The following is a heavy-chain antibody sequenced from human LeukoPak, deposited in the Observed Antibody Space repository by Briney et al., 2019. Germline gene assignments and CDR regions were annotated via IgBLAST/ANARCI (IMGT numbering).Heavy chain of an antibody. Sequence: KPSETLSLTCTVSGGSISNYYWSWIRQPPGKRLEWIGYIYYGGSTNYNPSLKSRVTISVDTSKNQFSLKLTSVTAADAAVYYCARAEDPYYYDSSGFDPWGQGTLVSVSS. CDR1: GGSISNYY. J-gene: IGHJ5*02. CDR2: IYYGGST. CDR3: ARAEDPYYYDSSGFDP. V-gene: IGHV4-59*01. D-gene: IGHD3-22*01.